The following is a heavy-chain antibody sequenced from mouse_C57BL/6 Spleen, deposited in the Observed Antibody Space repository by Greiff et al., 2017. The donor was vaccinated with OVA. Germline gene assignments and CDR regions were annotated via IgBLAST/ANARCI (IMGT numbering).Heavy chain of an antibody. Sequence: EVKLLESGGGLVQPGGSMKLSCVASGFTFSNYWMTWVRQSPEKGLEWVAQIRLKSDNYATHYAESGKGRFTISRDDSKSSVYLQMNNLRAEDTGIYYCTRLAGFAYWGQGTLVTVSA. V-gene: IGHV6-3*01. CDR3: TRLAGFAY. CDR2: IRLKSDNYAT. CDR1: GFTFSNYW. D-gene: IGHD4-1*01. J-gene: IGHJ3*01.